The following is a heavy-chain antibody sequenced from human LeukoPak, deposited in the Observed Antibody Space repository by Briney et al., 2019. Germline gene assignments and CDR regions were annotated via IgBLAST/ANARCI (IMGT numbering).Heavy chain of an antibody. V-gene: IGHV3-48*04. CDR3: AREWESRGGDRFDP. CDR1: GFIFSGYA. D-gene: IGHD1-26*01. Sequence: GGSLRLSCAASGFIFSGYAMNWVRQAPGKGLEWVSYISSSSNNIQYADSVRGRFTVSRDNAKNSLYLQMSSLRADDTAVYYCAREWESRGGDRFDPWGQGTLVTVSS. CDR2: ISSSSNNI. J-gene: IGHJ5*02.